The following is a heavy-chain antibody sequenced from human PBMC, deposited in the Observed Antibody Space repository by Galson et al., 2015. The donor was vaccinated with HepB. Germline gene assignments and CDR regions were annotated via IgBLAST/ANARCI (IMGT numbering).Heavy chain of an antibody. D-gene: IGHD3-10*01. Sequence: SVKVSCKASGYTFKSYAMNWVRQAPGQGLEWMGWINTNTGNPTYAQGFSGRFVFSLDTSVRTAYLHISNLKAEDTAVYYCARDPVLFWFREFPRYYYYMDVWGEGTTVTVSS. CDR1: GYTFKSYA. CDR3: ARDPVLFWFREFPRYYYYMDV. V-gene: IGHV7-4-1*02. J-gene: IGHJ6*03. CDR2: INTNTGNP.